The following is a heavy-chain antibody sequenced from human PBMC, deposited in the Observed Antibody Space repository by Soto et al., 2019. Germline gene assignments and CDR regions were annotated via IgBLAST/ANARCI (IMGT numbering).Heavy chain of an antibody. CDR2: IIPIFGTA. V-gene: IGHV1-69*06. D-gene: IGHD3-10*01. CDR1: GGTFSSYA. J-gene: IGHJ6*02. Sequence: SVKVSCKASGGTFSSYAISWVRQAPGQGLEWMGGIIPIFGTANYAQKFQGRVTITAGKSTSTAYMELSSLRSEDTAVYYCAREWFEYYYYYGMDVWGQGTTVTVSS. CDR3: AREWFEYYYYYGMDV.